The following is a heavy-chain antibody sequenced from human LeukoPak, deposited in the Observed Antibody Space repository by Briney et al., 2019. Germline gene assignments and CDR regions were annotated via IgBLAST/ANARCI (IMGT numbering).Heavy chain of an antibody. J-gene: IGHJ4*02. D-gene: IGHD4-17*01. CDR1: GGSISSYY. CDR2: IYYSGST. V-gene: IGHV4-39*07. Sequence: SETLSLTCTVSGGSISSYYWGWIRQPPGKGLEWIGSIYYSGSTYYNPSLKSRVTISVDTSKNQFSLKLSSVTAADTAVYYCARGDYRDAHDYWGQGTLVTVSS. CDR3: ARGDYRDAHDY.